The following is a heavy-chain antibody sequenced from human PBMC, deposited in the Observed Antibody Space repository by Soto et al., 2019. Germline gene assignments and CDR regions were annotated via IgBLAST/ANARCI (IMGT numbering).Heavy chain of an antibody. J-gene: IGHJ5*02. Sequence: GGSLRLSCAASGFTFGGSAIHWVRQASGRGLEWVGRIRSKTYNYATAYAASVKGRFTISRDDSKSTAYLQMNSLKTEDTAVYFCTRHEIPLLFVAWGQGTLVTVSS. CDR3: TRHEIPLLFVA. V-gene: IGHV3-73*01. CDR1: GFTFGGSA. D-gene: IGHD3-10*01. CDR2: IRSKTYNYAT.